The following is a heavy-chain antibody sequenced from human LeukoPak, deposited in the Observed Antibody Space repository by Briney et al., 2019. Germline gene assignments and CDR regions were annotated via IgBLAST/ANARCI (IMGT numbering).Heavy chain of an antibody. J-gene: IGHJ4*02. Sequence: SGPTLVKPTQTLTLTCTFSGFSLSTSGVGLGWIRQPPGKALEWLALIYWNDDKRYSPSLKSRLTITKDTSKNQVVLTMTNMDPVDTATYYCAHRPYDSSGYSPYYFDYWGQGTLVTVSS. CDR3: AHRPYDSSGYSPYYFDY. CDR2: IYWNDDK. D-gene: IGHD3-22*01. V-gene: IGHV2-5*01. CDR1: GFSLSTSGVG.